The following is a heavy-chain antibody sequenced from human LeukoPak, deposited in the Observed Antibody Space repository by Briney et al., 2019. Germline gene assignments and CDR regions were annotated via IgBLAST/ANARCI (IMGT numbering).Heavy chain of an antibody. D-gene: IGHD5-24*01. J-gene: IGHJ6*03. CDR2: IYSGGST. V-gene: IGHV3-53*01. CDR3: ARADGLYYYYYMDV. CDR1: GFTVSSNY. Sequence: GGSLXLSCAASGFTVSSNYMSWVRQAPGKGXXXXSVIYSGGSTYYADSVKGRFTISRDNSKNTLYLQMNSLRAEDTAVYYCARADGLYYYYYMDVWGKGTTVTVSS.